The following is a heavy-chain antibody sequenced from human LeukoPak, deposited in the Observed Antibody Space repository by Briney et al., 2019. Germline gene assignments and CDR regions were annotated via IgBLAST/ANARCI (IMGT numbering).Heavy chain of an antibody. J-gene: IGHJ4*02. Sequence: GSLRLSCAASGFTFSSYSMNWVRQAPGTGLDWVSSISSSSSYIYYADSVKGRFTISRDNAKNSLYLQMNSLRAEDTAVYYCARDTRGYSYGYVFDYWGQGTLVTVSS. CDR1: GFTFSSYS. CDR2: ISSSSSYI. V-gene: IGHV3-21*01. D-gene: IGHD5-18*01. CDR3: ARDTRGYSYGYVFDY.